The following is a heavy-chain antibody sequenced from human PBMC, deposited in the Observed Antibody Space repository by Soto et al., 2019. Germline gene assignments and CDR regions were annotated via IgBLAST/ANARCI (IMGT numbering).Heavy chain of an antibody. CDR1: GGSVSSYY. D-gene: IGHD4-17*01. J-gene: IGHJ4*02. Sequence: QVQLQESGPGLVKPSETLSLTCTVSGGSVSSYYWSWIRQPPGKGLEWIGYIYYSGSTYYNPSLKRRVTMSVDTSKKQLSLKLSSVTAADAAVDDCAGRYGSYFDYGGQGTLVTVSS. CDR2: IYYSGST. CDR3: AGRYGSYFDY. V-gene: IGHV4-59*08.